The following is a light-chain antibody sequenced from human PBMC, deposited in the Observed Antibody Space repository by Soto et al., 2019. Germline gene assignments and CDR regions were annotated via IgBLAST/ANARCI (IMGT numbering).Light chain of an antibody. Sequence: DIQMTQSPSTLSGSVGDRVTITCRASQTISSWLAWYQQKPGKAPKLLIYAASSLQSGVPSRFSGSGSGKEFTLAISSLQPDDFGIYYCQQYNSFSTFGQGTKVDIK. J-gene: IGKJ1*01. CDR2: AAS. CDR3: QQYNSFST. CDR1: QTISSW. V-gene: IGKV1-5*01.